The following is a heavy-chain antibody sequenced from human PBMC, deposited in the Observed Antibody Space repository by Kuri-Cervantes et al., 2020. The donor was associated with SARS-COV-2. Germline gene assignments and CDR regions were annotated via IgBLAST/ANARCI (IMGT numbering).Heavy chain of an antibody. V-gene: IGHV4-59*05. Sequence: SETLSLTCTVSGGSISSYYWSWIRQPPGKGLEWIGSIYYSGSTYYNPSLKSRVTISVDTSKNQFSLKLSSVTAADTAVYYCASYDFWSGYSEIYFDYWGQGTLVTVSS. D-gene: IGHD3-3*01. CDR3: ASYDFWSGYSEIYFDY. CDR1: GGSISSYY. CDR2: IYYSGST. J-gene: IGHJ4*02.